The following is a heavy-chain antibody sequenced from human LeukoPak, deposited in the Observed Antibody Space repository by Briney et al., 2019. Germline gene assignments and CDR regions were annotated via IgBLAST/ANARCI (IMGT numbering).Heavy chain of an antibody. CDR2: IYYSGST. CDR1: GGSISSYY. J-gene: IGHJ4*02. D-gene: IGHD3-9*01. CDR3: ARGNYDILTGYYSNFDY. V-gene: IGHV4-59*01. Sequence: SETLSLTCTVSGGSISSYYWSWIRQPPGKGLEWIGYIYYSGSTNYNPSLKSRVTISVDTSKNQFSLKLSSVTAADTAVYYCARGNYDILTGYYSNFDYWGQGTLVTVSS.